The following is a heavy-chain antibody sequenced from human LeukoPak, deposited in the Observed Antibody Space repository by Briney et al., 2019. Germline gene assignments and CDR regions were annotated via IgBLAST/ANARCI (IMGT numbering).Heavy chain of an antibody. V-gene: IGHV4-59*01. Sequence: SETLSLTCTVSGGSIGSYYWRWIRQPPGKGLEWIGNIHYRGNTDYNPSLRRRLTMSRDTSKNQFSLELRSVTAADTAVYYCARGAHYDVLTGYTKGSWFDPWGQGTLVTVSS. J-gene: IGHJ5*02. CDR2: IHYRGNT. D-gene: IGHD3-9*01. CDR3: ARGAHYDVLTGYTKGSWFDP. CDR1: GGSIGSYY.